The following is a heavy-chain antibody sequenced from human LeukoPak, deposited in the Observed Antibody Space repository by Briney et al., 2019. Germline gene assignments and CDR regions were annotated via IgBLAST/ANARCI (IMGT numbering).Heavy chain of an antibody. J-gene: IGHJ4*02. CDR3: ARGSDSGYDPFDY. V-gene: IGHV1-58*01. CDR1: GFTFTSSA. D-gene: IGHD5-12*01. CDR2: IVVGSGNT. Sequence: SVKVSCKASGFTFTSSAVQWVRQARGQRLEWIGWIVVGSGNTNYAQKFQERVTITRDMSTSTAYMELSSLRSEDTAVYYCARGSDSGYDPFDYWGQGTLVTVSS.